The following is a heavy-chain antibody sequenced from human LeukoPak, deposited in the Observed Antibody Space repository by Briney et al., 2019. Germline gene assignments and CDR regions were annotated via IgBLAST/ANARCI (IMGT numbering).Heavy chain of an antibody. CDR1: EFTFSDYA. CDR3: VKGGYSSGWYADY. Sequence: GGSLRLSCSASEFTFSDYAMHWVRQAPGKGLEYISAISSNGGTTYYADSVKGRFTISRDNSKNTLYLQTSSLRAEDTALYYCVKGGYSSGWYADYWGQGALVTVSS. V-gene: IGHV3-64D*06. CDR2: ISSNGGTT. D-gene: IGHD6-19*01. J-gene: IGHJ4*02.